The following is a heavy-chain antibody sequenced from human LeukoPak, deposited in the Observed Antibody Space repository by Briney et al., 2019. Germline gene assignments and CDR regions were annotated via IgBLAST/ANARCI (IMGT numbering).Heavy chain of an antibody. CDR1: GFSFNNYA. CDR3: AKGAYDYIEIAYFDY. CDR2: IIGGSGST. V-gene: IGHV3-23*01. D-gene: IGHD5-12*01. Sequence: GGSLRLSCVASGFSFNNYAMNWVRQAPGKGMEWVSLIIGGSGSTFYADSVKGRFTISRDKSKNTLYLQMNSLRAEDTAVYYCAKGAYDYIEIAYFDYWGQGSLVTVSS. J-gene: IGHJ4*02.